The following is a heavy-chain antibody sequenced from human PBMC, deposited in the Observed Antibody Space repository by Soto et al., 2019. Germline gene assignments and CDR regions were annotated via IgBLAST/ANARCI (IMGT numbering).Heavy chain of an antibody. V-gene: IGHV3-23*01. CDR1: GFTFSNYA. D-gene: IGHD2-15*01. J-gene: IGHJ6*02. CDR3: ARTYCSGGTCYSSPYQYYYGMDV. Sequence: GGSLRLSCAASGFTFSNYAMSWVRQAPGKGLEWVSGITGGGDYTYYADSVKGRLTISRDNAKNSLYLQMNSLRAEDTALYYCARTYCSGGTCYSSPYQYYYGMDVWGQGTTVTVSS. CDR2: ITGGGDYT.